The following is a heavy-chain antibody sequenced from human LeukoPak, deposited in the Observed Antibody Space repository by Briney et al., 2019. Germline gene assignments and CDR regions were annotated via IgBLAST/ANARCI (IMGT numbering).Heavy chain of an antibody. CDR3: AKSPSFTVTTIFDY. D-gene: IGHD4-17*01. Sequence: GRSLRLSCAASGFTFSSYGMHWARQAPGKGLEWVAVISYDGSNKYYADSVKGRFTISRDNSKNTLYLQMNSLRAKDTAVYYCAKSPSFTVTTIFDYWGQGTLVTVSS. CDR1: GFTFSSYG. V-gene: IGHV3-30*18. CDR2: ISYDGSNK. J-gene: IGHJ4*02.